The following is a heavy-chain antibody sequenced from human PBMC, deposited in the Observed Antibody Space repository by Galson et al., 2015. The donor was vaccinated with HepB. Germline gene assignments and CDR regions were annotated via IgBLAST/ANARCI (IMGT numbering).Heavy chain of an antibody. CDR3: AGVVPAALGYMDV. Sequence: SVKVSCKASGYTFTGYYMHWVRQAPGQGLEWMGWINPNSGGTNYAQKFQGRVTMTRDTSISTAYMELSRLRSDDTAVYYCAGVVPAALGYMDVWGKGTTVTVSS. V-gene: IGHV1-2*02. J-gene: IGHJ6*03. D-gene: IGHD2-2*01. CDR2: INPNSGGT. CDR1: GYTFTGYY.